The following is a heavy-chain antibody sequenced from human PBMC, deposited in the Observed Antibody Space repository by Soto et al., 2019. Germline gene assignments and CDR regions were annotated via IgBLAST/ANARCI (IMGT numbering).Heavy chain of an antibody. CDR2: IKSKSDGGTT. CDR3: ATDLPWSYGALGF. Sequence: EVHLVESGGGLVKPGGSLRLSCATSGFIFHNAWMTWVRQAPGKGLEWVGRIKSKSDGGTTDYTSPVEGRFTISRDDSNNTLYVEMNSLKPEDTAMYYCATDLPWSYGALGFWGQGTLVTVSS. D-gene: IGHD1-26*01. V-gene: IGHV3-15*01. J-gene: IGHJ4*02. CDR1: GFIFHNAW.